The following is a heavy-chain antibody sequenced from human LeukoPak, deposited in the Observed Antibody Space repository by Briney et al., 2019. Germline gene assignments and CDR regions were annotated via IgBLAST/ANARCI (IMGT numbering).Heavy chain of an antibody. CDR1: GFTFSTYY. D-gene: IGHD6-19*01. V-gene: IGHV3-7*01. J-gene: IGHJ4*02. CDR3: AREMAGIAVPFDY. Sequence: GGSLRLSCAASGFTFSTYYMSWVRQAPGTGLEWVANIKQDGSEKYYVDSVKGRFTISRDNAKNSLYLQMNSLRAEDTAVYYCAREMAGIAVPFDYWGQGTLVTVSS. CDR2: IKQDGSEK.